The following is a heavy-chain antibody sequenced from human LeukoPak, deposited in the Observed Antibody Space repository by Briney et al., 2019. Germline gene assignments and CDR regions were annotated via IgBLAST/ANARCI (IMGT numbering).Heavy chain of an antibody. J-gene: IGHJ5*02. Sequence: GGSLRLSCAASEFAFSTYNMNWVRQAPGKGLVWVSRINSDGSSTSYADSVKGRFTISRDNAKNTLYLQMNSLRAEDTAVYYCASAGRYGSGSYSWGQGTLVTVSS. D-gene: IGHD3-10*01. V-gene: IGHV3-74*01. CDR2: INSDGSST. CDR1: EFAFSTYN. CDR3: ASAGRYGSGSYS.